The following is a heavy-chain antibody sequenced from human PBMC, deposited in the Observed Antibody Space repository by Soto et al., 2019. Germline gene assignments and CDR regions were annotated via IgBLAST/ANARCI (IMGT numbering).Heavy chain of an antibody. V-gene: IGHV4-59*08. J-gene: IGHJ4*02. CDR1: GGSISSYY. D-gene: IGHD1-26*01. Sequence: SETLSLTCTVSGGSISSYYWNWIRQPPGKGLEWIGYIYYSGSTNYNPSLKSRVTISVDTSKNQFSLKLTSVTAADTAVYHCARHVGNSPPGSWGQGTLVTVSS. CDR3: ARHVGNSPPGS. CDR2: IYYSGST.